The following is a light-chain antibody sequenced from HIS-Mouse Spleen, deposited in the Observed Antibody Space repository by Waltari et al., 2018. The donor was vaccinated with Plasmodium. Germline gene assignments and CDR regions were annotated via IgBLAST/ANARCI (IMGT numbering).Light chain of an antibody. J-gene: IGLJ3*02. CDR2: KDS. V-gene: IGLV3-25*03. Sequence: SYELTQPPSVSVSPGQTARITCSGDALPKHYAYWYQQKPGQAPGLVIYKDSERPSGIPERFSGSSSGTTVTLTISGVQAEDEADYYCQSADSSGTPNWVFGGGTKLTVL. CDR1: ALPKHY. CDR3: QSADSSGTPNWV.